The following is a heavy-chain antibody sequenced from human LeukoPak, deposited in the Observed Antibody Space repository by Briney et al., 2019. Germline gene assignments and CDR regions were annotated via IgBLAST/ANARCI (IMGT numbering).Heavy chain of an antibody. Sequence: GGSLRLSCAASGFTFSRYAMNWVRQAPGKGLEWVSYISTGGDYKFYADSLKGRFTVSRDNAKNSLFLQMDSLRAEDTAVYYCARENHGSFDYWGQGSLSPSPQ. CDR1: GFTFSRYA. V-gene: IGHV3-21*01. CDR3: ARENHGSFDY. J-gene: IGHJ4*02. D-gene: IGHD1-14*01. CDR2: ISTGGDYK.